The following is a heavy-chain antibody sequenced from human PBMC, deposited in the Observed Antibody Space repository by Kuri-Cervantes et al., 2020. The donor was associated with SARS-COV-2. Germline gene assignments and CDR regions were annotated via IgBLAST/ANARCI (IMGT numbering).Heavy chain of an antibody. D-gene: IGHD3-3*01. Sequence: GALRLSCTVSGGSISSYYWSWIRQPAGKGLEWIGYIYYSGSTNYNPSLKSRVTISVDTSKNQFSLKLSSVTAADTAVYYCARGVFITNPPSYYYYMDVWGKGTTVTVSS. CDR2: IYYSGST. J-gene: IGHJ6*03. V-gene: IGHV4-59*12. CDR1: GGSISSYY. CDR3: ARGVFITNPPSYYYYMDV.